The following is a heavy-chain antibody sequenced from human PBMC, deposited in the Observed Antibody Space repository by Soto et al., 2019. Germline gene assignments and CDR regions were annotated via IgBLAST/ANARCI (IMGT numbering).Heavy chain of an antibody. J-gene: IGHJ5*01. CDR3: ATDLAGAACDS. CDR1: GYTFTGYY. V-gene: IGHV1-2*02. Sequence: ASVKVSCNAPGYTFTGYYMHWVRQAPRQELEWMGWMNANSGGTNYAQKLEGRVTMIRGTSISTAYMELSRLRPDDTAVYYRATDLAGAACDSWGQGTLVTVS. CDR2: MNANSGGT. D-gene: IGHD6-19*01.